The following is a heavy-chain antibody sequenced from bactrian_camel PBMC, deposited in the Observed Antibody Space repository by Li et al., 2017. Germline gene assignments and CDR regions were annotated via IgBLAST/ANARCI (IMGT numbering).Heavy chain of an antibody. J-gene: IGHJ6*01. Sequence: HVQLVESGGGSVQAGGSLSLACDVEGHTNCKYVVSWHRQALGQEREFVSIIGGSTTYAESVKGRFTMSRDNARNRVYLRMNDPKPEDTAMYYCKVDARSTYGESCRWSSWGQGTQVTVS. V-gene: IGHV3S53*01. D-gene: IGHD8*01. CDR1: GHTNCKYV. CDR3: KVDARSTYGESCRWSS. CDR2: IGGST.